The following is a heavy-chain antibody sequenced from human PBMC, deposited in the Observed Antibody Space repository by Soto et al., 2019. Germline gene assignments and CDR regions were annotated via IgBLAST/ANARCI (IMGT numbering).Heavy chain of an antibody. D-gene: IGHD3-3*01. J-gene: IGHJ5*02. CDR2: IYPGDSDT. CDR1: GYSFTSYW. V-gene: IGHV5-51*01. Sequence: GESLKISCKGSGYSFTSYWIGWVRQMPGKGLEWMGIIYPGDSDTRYSPSFQGQVTISADKSISTAYLQWSSLKASDTAMYYCARHQLQDFWSGYYNGFISVPNWFDPWGQGTLVTVSS. CDR3: ARHQLQDFWSGYYNGFISVPNWFDP.